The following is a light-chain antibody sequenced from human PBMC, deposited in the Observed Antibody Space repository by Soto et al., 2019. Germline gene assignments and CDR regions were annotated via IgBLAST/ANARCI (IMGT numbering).Light chain of an antibody. CDR2: EVS. J-gene: IGLJ1*01. V-gene: IGLV2-8*01. Sequence: QSVLTQPPSASGSPGQSVTISCTGTSSDVGGYNYVSWYQQHPGKAPKLIIYEVSQRPSGVPDRFSGSKSGNTASLTVSGLQAEDEADYYCCSYAGGNNFYVFGAGTRSPS. CDR1: SSDVGGYNY. CDR3: CSYAGGNNFYV.